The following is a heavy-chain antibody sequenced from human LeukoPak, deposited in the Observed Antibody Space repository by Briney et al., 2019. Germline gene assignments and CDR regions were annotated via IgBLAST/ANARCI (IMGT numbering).Heavy chain of an antibody. CDR3: AKGPLRGTAAAIDY. CDR1: GFTFNNYG. CDR2: ISYDGRNI. Sequence: GGSLRLSCAASGFTFNNYGMHWVRQAPGKGLEWVAVISYDGRNIHYPDSVRGRFTISRDISTDTLWLQMDSLRTEDTAVYYCAKGPLRGTAAAIDYWGQGTLVTVSS. D-gene: IGHD2-2*01. V-gene: IGHV3-30*18. J-gene: IGHJ4*02.